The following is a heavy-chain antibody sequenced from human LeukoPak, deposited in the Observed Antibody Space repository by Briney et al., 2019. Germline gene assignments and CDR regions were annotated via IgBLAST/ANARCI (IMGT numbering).Heavy chain of an antibody. V-gene: IGHV3-7*05. CDR2: IKEDGSET. J-gene: IGHJ4*02. Sequence: PGGALRPSSPAPGVTFSSYWMSWVRQSPGKGLEWVANIKEDGSETHYVDSVKGRFTTSRDNAKNSLYLQMSSLRGDDTAVYYCVRSSSWSNFDYWGQGGLVSVCS. CDR3: VRSSSWSNFDY. CDR1: GVTFSSYW. D-gene: IGHD6-13*01.